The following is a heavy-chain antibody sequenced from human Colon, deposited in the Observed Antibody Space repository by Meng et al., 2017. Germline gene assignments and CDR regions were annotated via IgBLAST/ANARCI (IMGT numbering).Heavy chain of an antibody. CDR1: GFTFSSDF. D-gene: IGHD3-16*01. Sequence: GGSLRLSCATSGFTFSSDFMNWVRKAPGKGLEWVSSISSSGRYIDYAASVKGRFTISRDNAKNSLYLQMNSRRAEDTAVYYCARDGGRGGFDSWGRGTLVTVSS. CDR2: ISSSGRYI. J-gene: IGHJ4*02. V-gene: IGHV3-21*01. CDR3: ARDGGRGGFDS.